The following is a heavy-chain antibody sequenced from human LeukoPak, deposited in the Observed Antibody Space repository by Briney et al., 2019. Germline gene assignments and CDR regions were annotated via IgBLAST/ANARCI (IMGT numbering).Heavy chain of an antibody. CDR2: ISYDGSNK. V-gene: IGHV3-30*18. CDR3: AKSGGAGLPVARGLGYHGMDV. D-gene: IGHD2-2*01. J-gene: IGHJ6*02. Sequence: GGSLRLSCAASGFIFSGFGIHWVRQAPGKGLEWVAVISYDGSNKYYADSVKGRFTISRDNSENTLYLQMNSLRAEDTAVYYCAKSGGAGLPVARGLGYHGMDVWGQGTTVTVSS. CDR1: GFIFSGFG.